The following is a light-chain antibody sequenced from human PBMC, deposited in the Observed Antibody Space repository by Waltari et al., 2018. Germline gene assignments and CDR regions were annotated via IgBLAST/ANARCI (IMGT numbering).Light chain of an antibody. Sequence: ELTQSPDSLPVTLGERATINCKSSQSVLYRSNYKNYLSWFQQKPGQPPKLLISWSSAREAWVPDRFSGSGSDTDFTLTISSLQSEDVAVYYCQQYLTLPYSFGQGPKLAIK. CDR2: WSS. CDR1: QSVLYRSNYKNY. CDR3: QQYLTLPYS. V-gene: IGKV4-1*01. J-gene: IGKJ2*03.